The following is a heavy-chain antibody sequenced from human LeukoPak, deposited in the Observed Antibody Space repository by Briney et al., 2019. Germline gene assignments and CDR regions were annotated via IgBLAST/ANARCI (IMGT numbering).Heavy chain of an antibody. Sequence: ASVKVSCKASGYTFTGYYMHWVRQAPGQGLEWMGWINPNSGGTNYAQKFQGRVTMTRDTSISTAYMELSRLRSDDTVVYYCARDGIPYQLLFFYYYYYMDVWGKGTTVTVSS. CDR3: ARDGIPYQLLFFYYYYYMDV. CDR2: INPNSGGT. CDR1: GYTFTGYY. V-gene: IGHV1-2*02. J-gene: IGHJ6*03. D-gene: IGHD2-2*01.